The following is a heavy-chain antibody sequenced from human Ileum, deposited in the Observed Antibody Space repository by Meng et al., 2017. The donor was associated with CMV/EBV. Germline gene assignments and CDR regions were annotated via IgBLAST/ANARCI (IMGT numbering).Heavy chain of an antibody. J-gene: IGHJ4*02. D-gene: IGHD5-12*01. V-gene: IGHV3-23*01. CDR1: GFTFSNYA. CDR2: ISGSGDRT. Sequence: SGFTFSNYAMSWVRQAPGKELEWVSAISGSGDRTYYADSVKGRFTISRDNSKNTLYLQMSSLRVEDTAIYYCAKDMNTVATAPFDYWGQGTLVTVSS. CDR3: AKDMNTVATAPFDY.